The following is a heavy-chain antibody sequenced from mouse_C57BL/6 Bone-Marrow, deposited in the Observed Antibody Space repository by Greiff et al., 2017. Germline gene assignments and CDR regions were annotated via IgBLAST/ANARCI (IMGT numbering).Heavy chain of an antibody. D-gene: IGHD1-1*01. V-gene: IGHV1-18*01. J-gene: IGHJ4*01. CDR2: INPNNGGT. CDR3: AREKITTDYAMDY. CDR1: GYTFTDYN. Sequence: VQLQQSGPELVKPGASVKIPCKASGYTFTDYNMDWVKQSHGKSLEWIGDINPNNGGTIYNQKFKGKATLTVDKSSSTAYMELRSLTSEDTAVYYCAREKITTDYAMDYWGQGTSVTVSS.